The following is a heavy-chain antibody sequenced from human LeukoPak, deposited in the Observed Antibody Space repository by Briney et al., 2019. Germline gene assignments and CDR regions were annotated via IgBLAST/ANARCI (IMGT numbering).Heavy chain of an antibody. CDR1: GYTFINYG. J-gene: IGHJ6*02. CDR3: ARAPQRNLSYYYGMDV. V-gene: IGHV1-18*01. Sequence: ASVTVSCKASGYTFINYGINWVRQAPGQGLEWMGWISPYNGNTNYAQKFQGGVTMTTDTSTSTAYMELRSLRSDDTAVYYCARAPQRNLSYYYGMDVWGQGTTVPVSS. CDR2: ISPYNGNT.